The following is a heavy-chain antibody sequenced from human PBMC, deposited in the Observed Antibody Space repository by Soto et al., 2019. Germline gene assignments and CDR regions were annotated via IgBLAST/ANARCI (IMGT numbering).Heavy chain of an antibody. CDR3: AKLGRDIVVLPAAADY. J-gene: IGHJ4*02. CDR1: GFTFSSYA. D-gene: IGHD2-2*01. CDR2: ISGSDGST. Sequence: VQLLESGGGLVQPGGSLRLSCAASGFTFSSYAMSWVRQTPGKGLEWVSAISGSDGSTYYADSVKGRFTISRDNSKNTLYLQMNSLRAEDTAIYYCAKLGRDIVVLPAAADYWGQGSLVTVSS. V-gene: IGHV3-23*01.